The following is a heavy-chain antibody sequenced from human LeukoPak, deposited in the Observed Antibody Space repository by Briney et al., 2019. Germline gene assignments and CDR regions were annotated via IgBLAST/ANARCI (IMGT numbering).Heavy chain of an antibody. V-gene: IGHV5-51*01. CDR1: GYSFTSYW. J-gene: IGHJ6*02. CDR2: IYPGDSDT. D-gene: IGHD2-2*01. Sequence: GESLKISCKGSGYSFTSYWIGWVRQMPGKGLEWMGIIYPGDSDTRYSPSFQGQVTISADKSISTAYLQWSSLKASDTAMYYCARGYCSSTSCSYGMDVWGQGTTVTVSS. CDR3: ARGYCSSTSCSYGMDV.